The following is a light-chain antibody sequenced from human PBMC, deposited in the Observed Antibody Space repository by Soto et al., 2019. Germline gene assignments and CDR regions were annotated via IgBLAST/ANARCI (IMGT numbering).Light chain of an antibody. CDR2: SND. V-gene: IGLV1-44*01. J-gene: IGLJ3*02. CDR1: SSNMRTNT. CDR3: AAWDDSLAWV. Sequence: QSVLTQPPSASGTPGQTGSISCSGTSSNMRTNTVNWYQHLPGTAPKLIIYSNDQRPSGVPDRFSASKSGTSASLAINGLQSADEAVYYCAAWDDSLAWVFGGGTQLTVL.